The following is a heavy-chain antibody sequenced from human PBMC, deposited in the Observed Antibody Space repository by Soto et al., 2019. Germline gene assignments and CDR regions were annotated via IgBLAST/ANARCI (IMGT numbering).Heavy chain of an antibody. D-gene: IGHD4-17*01. Sequence: GESLKISCKGSGYSFTSYWIGWVRQMPGKGLEWMGIIYPGDSDTRYSPSFQGQVTISADKSISTAYLQWSSLKASDTAMYYCASTEVNYYYYYGMDVWGQGTTVTVSS. CDR2: IYPGDSDT. J-gene: IGHJ6*02. CDR1: GYSFTSYW. V-gene: IGHV5-51*01. CDR3: ASTEVNYYYYYGMDV.